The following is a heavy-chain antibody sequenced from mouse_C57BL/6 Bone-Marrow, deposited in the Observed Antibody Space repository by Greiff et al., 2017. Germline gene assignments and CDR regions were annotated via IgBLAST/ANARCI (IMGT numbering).Heavy chain of an antibody. D-gene: IGHD2-2*01. CDR1: GYSITSGYY. V-gene: IGHV3-6*01. CDR3: AIWLRRCYFDY. CDR2: ISYDGSN. J-gene: IGHJ2*01. Sequence: EVQRVESGPGLVKPSQSLSLTCSVTGYSITSGYYWNWIRQFPGNKLEWMGYISYDGSNNYNPSLKNRISITRDTSKNQFFLKLNSVTTEDTATYYCAIWLRRCYFDYWGQGTTLTVSS.